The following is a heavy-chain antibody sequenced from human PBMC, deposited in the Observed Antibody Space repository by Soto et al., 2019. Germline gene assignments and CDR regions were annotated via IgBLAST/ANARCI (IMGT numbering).Heavy chain of an antibody. J-gene: IGHJ6*02. D-gene: IGHD3-10*01. V-gene: IGHV3-48*02. CDR1: RFTFSSYS. Sequence: GGSLRLSCAASRFTFSSYSMNWVRQAPGKGLEWVSYISDSSNTIYYADSVRGRFTISRDNAKNSLYLQMNSLRDEDTAVYYCARDSGMTMIRGVSGHYYYDMDVWGQGTTVTVSS. CDR3: ARDSGMTMIRGVSGHYYYDMDV. CDR2: ISDSSNTI.